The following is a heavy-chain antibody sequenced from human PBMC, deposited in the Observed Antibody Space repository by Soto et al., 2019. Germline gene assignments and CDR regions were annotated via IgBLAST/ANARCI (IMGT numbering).Heavy chain of an antibody. V-gene: IGHV1-2*02. CDR2: INPSSGAT. J-gene: IGHJ4*02. D-gene: IGHD6-6*01. Sequence: QVQLVQSGAEVKQPGASVKVSCKASGYIFTDYYIHWVRQTPGQGLEWMGYINPSSGATNYAPKFQGRVTMTRDTSINTAYVDLSRLRSDVTAVYYCARVEGSASSAGDWGQGTLVTVSS. CDR3: ARVEGSASSAGD. CDR1: GYIFTDYY.